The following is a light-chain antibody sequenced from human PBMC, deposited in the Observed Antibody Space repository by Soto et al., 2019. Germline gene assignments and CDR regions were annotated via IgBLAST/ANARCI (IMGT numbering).Light chain of an antibody. J-gene: IGKJ4*01. Sequence: DIQMTQSPSSLSASVGDRVTITCRASQSISNYLNWYQRKPGKAPEFLIYAASSLQSGVPSRFSGSGSGTDFTLTISSLQPEDFAIYYCQQSYSTPLTFGGGTKVEMK. CDR3: QQSYSTPLT. CDR1: QSISNY. V-gene: IGKV1-39*01. CDR2: AAS.